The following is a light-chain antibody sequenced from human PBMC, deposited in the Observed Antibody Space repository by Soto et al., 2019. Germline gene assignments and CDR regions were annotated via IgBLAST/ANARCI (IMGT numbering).Light chain of an antibody. Sequence: EIVLTQSPGTLSLSPGERATLPCRASQSVSSSYLAWYQQKPGQAPRLLIYCASTRAPGIPDRFSGSGSGTDFTLTISRLEPEDFAVYYCQQYGRSPGLLTFGPGTKVDIK. CDR3: QQYGRSPGLLT. CDR1: QSVSSSY. V-gene: IGKV3-20*01. CDR2: CAS. J-gene: IGKJ3*01.